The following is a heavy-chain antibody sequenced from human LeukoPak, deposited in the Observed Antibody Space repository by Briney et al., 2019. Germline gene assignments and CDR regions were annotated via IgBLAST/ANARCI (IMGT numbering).Heavy chain of an antibody. CDR1: VFTFSIYA. Sequence: GGSLRLSCAASVFTFSIYAMSWVRQAPGKGREWVSAISGRGGSTYYADSVRGRFTISRDNSKNSLYRTMNRLRAEDTAVYYCAKDAEAVAGTWVDYWGQGTLVTVSS. J-gene: IGHJ4*02. CDR2: ISGRGGST. V-gene: IGHV3-23*01. D-gene: IGHD6-19*01. CDR3: AKDAEAVAGTWVDY.